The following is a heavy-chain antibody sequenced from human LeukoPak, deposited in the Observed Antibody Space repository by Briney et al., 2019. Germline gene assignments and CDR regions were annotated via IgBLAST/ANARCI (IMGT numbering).Heavy chain of an antibody. CDR1: GNTFIVYW. Sequence: ASVKVSCKASGNTFIVYWIHWVRQAPGQGLEWMGAINPRGDATIGAQKFQGRVTTTRDTSTSTVYIELSSLRSEDTAVYYCAREGQQLKHFDYWGQGTLVSVSS. J-gene: IGHJ4*02. CDR2: INPRGDAT. V-gene: IGHV1-46*01. D-gene: IGHD1-1*01. CDR3: AREGQQLKHFDY.